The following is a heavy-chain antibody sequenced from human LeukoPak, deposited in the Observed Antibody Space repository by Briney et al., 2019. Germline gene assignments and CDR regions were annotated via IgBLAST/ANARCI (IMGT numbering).Heavy chain of an antibody. CDR3: ARSGYSNYFDY. J-gene: IGHJ4*02. CDR1: GYTFTSYG. D-gene: IGHD4-11*01. CDR2: ISAYNGNT. V-gene: IGHV1-18*01. Sequence: ASVKVSCKASGYTFTSYGISWVRQAPGQGLEWMGWISAYNGNTNYAQKLQGRVTMTTDTSTSTVYMELSRLRSDDTAVYYCARSGYSNYFDYWGQGTLVTVSS.